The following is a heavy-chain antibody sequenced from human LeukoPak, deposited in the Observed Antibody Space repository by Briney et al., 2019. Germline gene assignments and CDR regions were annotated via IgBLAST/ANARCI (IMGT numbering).Heavy chain of an antibody. D-gene: IGHD6-19*01. V-gene: IGHV3-23*01. J-gene: IGHJ4*02. Sequence: GGSLRLSCAASGFAFSSQAMGWVRQAPGKGLEWVSVIGDSGDPTYYADSVKGRFTISRDNSKNTLYLQMNSLRAEDTALYYCARDARRSSGWYFFDHWGQGTLVTVSS. CDR1: GFAFSSQA. CDR2: IGDSGDPT. CDR3: ARDARRSSGWYFFDH.